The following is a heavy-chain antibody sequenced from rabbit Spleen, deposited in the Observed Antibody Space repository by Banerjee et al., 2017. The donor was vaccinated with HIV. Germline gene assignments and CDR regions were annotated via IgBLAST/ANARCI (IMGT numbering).Heavy chain of an antibody. V-gene: IGHV1S40*01. CDR3: AMYTISCFSSSGMDL. D-gene: IGHD1-1*01. CDR1: GVSFSSSSY. Sequence: QSLEESGGDLVKPGASLTLTCTASGVSFSSSSYMCWVRQAPGKGLEWIACIYAGSGDFTYYASLAKGRFTISKTSSTPVTLQMTRLTAADTATYFCAMYTISCFSSSGMDLSGPATLVTVS. CDR2: IYAGSGDFT. J-gene: IGHJ6*01.